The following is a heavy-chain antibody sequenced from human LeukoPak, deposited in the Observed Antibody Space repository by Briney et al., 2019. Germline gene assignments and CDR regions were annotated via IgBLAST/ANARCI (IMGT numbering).Heavy chain of an antibody. CDR2: ISGSGSAI. J-gene: IGHJ4*02. D-gene: IGHD3-10*01. CDR3: ARQGVVRGVISHFDY. V-gene: IGHV3-48*03. CDR1: GFTFSSYE. Sequence: SGGPLRLSCAASGFTFSSYEMNWVRQAPGKGLEWVSYISGSGSAIYYADSVKGRFTISRDNAKNSLYLQMNSLRAEDTAVYYCARQGVVRGVISHFDYWGQGTLVTVSS.